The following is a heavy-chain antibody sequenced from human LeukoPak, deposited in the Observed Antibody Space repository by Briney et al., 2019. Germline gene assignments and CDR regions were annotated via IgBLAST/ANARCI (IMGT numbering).Heavy chain of an antibody. CDR2: ISSSGSTI. V-gene: IGHV3-11*01. CDR1: GFTFSDYY. D-gene: IGHD2-21*02. Sequence: GGSLRLSCAASGFTFSDYYMSWIRQAPGKGLEWVSYISSSGSTIYYADSVKGRFTISRDNAKNSLYLQMNSLRAEDTAVYYCARESYCGGDCYVGTGHFDYWGQGTLVTVSS. J-gene: IGHJ4*02. CDR3: ARESYCGGDCYVGTGHFDY.